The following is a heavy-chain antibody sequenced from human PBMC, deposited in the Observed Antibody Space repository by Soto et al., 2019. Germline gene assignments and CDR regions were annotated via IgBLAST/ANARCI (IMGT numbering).Heavy chain of an antibody. D-gene: IGHD3-22*01. V-gene: IGHV3-15*01. CDR3: ATEGICYDSSGDWTVVVDTLDI. J-gene: IGHJ3*02. Sequence: EVQLVESGGGLVKPGGSLRLSCAASGFTVSNVWMTWVRQTAGKGLEWVGHIKRKTDGGTTEYTAPVKGRFTISRDYSHNTLYLRMNHLKTDDTAGYYCATEGICYDSSGDWTVVVDTLDIWVQGTMVTVSS. CDR2: IKRKTDGGTT. CDR1: GFTVSNVW.